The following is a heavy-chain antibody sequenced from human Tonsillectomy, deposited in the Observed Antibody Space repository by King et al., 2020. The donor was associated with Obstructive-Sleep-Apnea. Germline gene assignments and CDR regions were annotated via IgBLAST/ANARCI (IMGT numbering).Heavy chain of an antibody. CDR3: ARYYDY. Sequence: VQLVESGGGLVKPGGSLRLSCTASGFTFSIYDMNWVRQAPGKGLEWVSSISSGSKYMYYADSVKGRFTVSRDNAKNSLYLQMNNLRADDTAVYYCARYYDYWGQGTLVTVSS. CDR1: GFTFSIYD. J-gene: IGHJ4*02. CDR2: ISSGSKYM. V-gene: IGHV3-21*01. D-gene: IGHD3-10*01.